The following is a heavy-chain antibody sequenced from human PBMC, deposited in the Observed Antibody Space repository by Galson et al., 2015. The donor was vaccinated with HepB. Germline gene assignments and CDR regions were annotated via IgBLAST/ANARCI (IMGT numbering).Heavy chain of an antibody. Sequence: LRLSCAASGFTFSSNSMNWVRQAPGKVLEWVSSISSSSYIYYADSVKGRFTISRDNAKNSLYLQMHSLGAEDTAVYYCARDPGAVAGTGGYWGQGTLVTVSS. CDR1: GFTFSSNS. D-gene: IGHD6-19*01. V-gene: IGHV3-21*01. CDR2: ISSSSYI. CDR3: ARDPGAVAGTGGY. J-gene: IGHJ4*02.